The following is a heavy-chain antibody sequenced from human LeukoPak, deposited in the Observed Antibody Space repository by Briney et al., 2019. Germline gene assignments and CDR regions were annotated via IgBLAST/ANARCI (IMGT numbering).Heavy chain of an antibody. Sequence: SVKVSCKASGGTFSSYAISWVRQAPGQGLEWMGGIIPIIGTANYAQKFQGRVTITADESTSTAYMELSSLRSEDTAVYYCAREQYEGYCSSTSCYYFDYWGQGTLVTVSS. CDR1: GGTFSSYA. CDR3: AREQYEGYCSSTSCYYFDY. CDR2: IIPIIGTA. V-gene: IGHV1-69*13. D-gene: IGHD2-2*01. J-gene: IGHJ4*02.